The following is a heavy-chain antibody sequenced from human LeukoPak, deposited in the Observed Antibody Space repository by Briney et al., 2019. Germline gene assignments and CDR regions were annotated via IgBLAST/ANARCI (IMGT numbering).Heavy chain of an antibody. CDR3: ARDPPLIAAAGSRYFQH. D-gene: IGHD6-13*01. V-gene: IGHV3-7*01. CDR2: IKQDGSEK. CDR1: GFTIDDYA. Sequence: GGSLRLSCAASGFTIDDYAMHWVRQAPGKGLEWVANIKQDGSEKYYVDSVKGRFTISRDNAKNSLYLQMNSLRAEDTAVYYCARDPPLIAAAGSRYFQHWGQGTLVTVSS. J-gene: IGHJ1*01.